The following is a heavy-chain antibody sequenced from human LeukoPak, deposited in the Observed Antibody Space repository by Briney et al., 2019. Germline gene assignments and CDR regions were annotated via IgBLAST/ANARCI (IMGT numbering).Heavy chain of an antibody. CDR3: ARDIVVVPAAMGNWFDP. J-gene: IGHJ5*02. CDR2: IKQDGSEK. V-gene: IGHV3-7*01. Sequence: GGSLTLSCAASGFTFSSYWMSWVRQAPGKGLEWVANIKQDGSEKYYVDSVKGRFTISRDNAKNSLYPQMNSLRAEDTAVYYCARDIVVVPAAMGNWFDPWGQGTLVTVSS. CDR1: GFTFSSYW. D-gene: IGHD2-2*01.